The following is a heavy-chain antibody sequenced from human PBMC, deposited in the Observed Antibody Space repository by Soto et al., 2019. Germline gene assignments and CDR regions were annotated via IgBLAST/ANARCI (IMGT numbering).Heavy chain of an antibody. D-gene: IGHD3-9*01. Sequence: ASVKVSCKASGYTFTSYAMHWVRQAPGQRLEWMGWVNAGNGNTKYSQKFQGRVTITRDTSASTAYMELSSLRSEDTAVYYCASSSYFVAPFDYWGQGTLVTVSS. CDR1: GYTFTSYA. CDR2: VNAGNGNT. V-gene: IGHV1-3*01. CDR3: ASSSYFVAPFDY. J-gene: IGHJ4*02.